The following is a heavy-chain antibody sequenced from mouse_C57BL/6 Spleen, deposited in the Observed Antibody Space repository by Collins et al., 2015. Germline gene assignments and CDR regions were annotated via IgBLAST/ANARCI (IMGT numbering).Heavy chain of an antibody. CDR3: ARGQLGYYFDY. J-gene: IGHJ2*01. CDR1: GYSFTDYI. D-gene: IGHD3-1*01. CDR2: INPYYGST. V-gene: IGHV1-39*01. Sequence: EIQLQQTGPELVKPGASVKISCKASGYSFTDYIMLWVKQSHGKSLEWIGNINPYYGSTSYNLKFKGKATLTVDKSSSTAYMQLNSLTSEDSAVYYCARGQLGYYFDYWGQGTTLTVSS.